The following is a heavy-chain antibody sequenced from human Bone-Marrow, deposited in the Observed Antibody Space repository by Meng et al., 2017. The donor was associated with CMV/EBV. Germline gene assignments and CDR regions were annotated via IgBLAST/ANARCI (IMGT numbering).Heavy chain of an antibody. CDR1: GYTFTDYY. Sequence: ASVKVSCKASGYTFTDYYVHWVRQAPGHGLEWMGWINPNSGGTNYAQKFQGRVTMTRDTSVSTAYMEMTRLTSADTAVFYCARVKEDSSGWYPLDYWGQGTLVTVPS. D-gene: IGHD6-19*01. J-gene: IGHJ4*02. V-gene: IGHV1-2*02. CDR3: ARVKEDSSGWYPLDY. CDR2: INPNSGGT.